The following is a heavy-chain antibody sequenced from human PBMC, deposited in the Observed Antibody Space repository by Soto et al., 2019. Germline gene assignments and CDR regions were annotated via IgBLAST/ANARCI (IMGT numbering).Heavy chain of an antibody. D-gene: IGHD6-6*01. J-gene: IGHJ4*02. V-gene: IGHV3-66*01. CDR3: GRDRTISAYRSSGALGL. CDR2: IYSGGST. Sequence: EVQLVESGGGLVQPGGSLRLSCAVSGFTVSGHYMSWVRQAPGEGLEWVSVIYSGGSTYYANSVTGRFTISRDNSRNTVFLQMNSLRAEDTAVYYCGRDRTISAYRSSGALGLWGQGTLVSVSS. CDR1: GFTVSGHY.